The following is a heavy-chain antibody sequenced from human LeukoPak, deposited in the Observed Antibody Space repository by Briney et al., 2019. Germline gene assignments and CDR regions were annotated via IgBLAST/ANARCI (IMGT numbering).Heavy chain of an antibody. CDR2: ISGSGGST. D-gene: IGHD5-24*01. Sequence: GGSLRLSCAASGFTFSSYAMSWVRQAPGKGLEWVSAISGSGGSTYYADSVKGRFTISRDNSKNTLYLQMNSLRAEDTAVYYCAKDAVEMATIGPGAFDYWGQGTLVTVSS. CDR3: AKDAVEMATIGPGAFDY. CDR1: GFTFSSYA. J-gene: IGHJ4*02. V-gene: IGHV3-23*01.